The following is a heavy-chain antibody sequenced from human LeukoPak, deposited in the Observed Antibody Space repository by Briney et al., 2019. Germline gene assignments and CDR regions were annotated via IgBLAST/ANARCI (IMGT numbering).Heavy chain of an antibody. CDR1: GFTFSSFG. CDR2: ISYDGSNK. CDR3: ARDLEAANTYYFDY. J-gene: IGHJ4*02. D-gene: IGHD6-13*01. V-gene: IGHV3-30*03. Sequence: GGSLRLSCAASGFTFSSFGMHWARQAPGKGLEWVAVISYDGSNKYSADSVKGRFTISRDNSKNTVYLQVNSLRDEDTAVYYCARDLEAANTYYFDYWGQGTMVTVSS.